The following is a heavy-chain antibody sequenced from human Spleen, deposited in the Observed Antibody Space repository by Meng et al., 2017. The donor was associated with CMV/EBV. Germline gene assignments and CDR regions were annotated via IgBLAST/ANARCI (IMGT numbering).Heavy chain of an antibody. D-gene: IGHD2-2*01. CDR3: AKGGYCSSASCQGDWFDP. V-gene: IGHV3-43*01. Sequence: FNDYTMHWVRQAPGKGLEWISLITWDGGSTYYADSVEGRFTISRDNSKNSLNLQMNSLRTADTALYYCAKGGYCSSASCQGDWFDPWGQGTLVTVSS. J-gene: IGHJ5*02. CDR1: FNDYT. CDR2: ITWDGGST.